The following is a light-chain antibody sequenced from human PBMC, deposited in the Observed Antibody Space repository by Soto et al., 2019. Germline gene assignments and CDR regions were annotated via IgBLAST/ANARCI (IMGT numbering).Light chain of an antibody. Sequence: QSALTQPRSVSGSPGQSVTISCSGTSSDVGGYSYVSWYQQRPGKAPKLMIYDVITRPSGVPDRFSGSKSGNTASLTISGLQAEDEADYFCCSYAGSYTLVFGTGTKLTVL. CDR2: DVI. CDR1: SSDVGGYSY. J-gene: IGLJ1*01. CDR3: CSYAGSYTLV. V-gene: IGLV2-11*01.